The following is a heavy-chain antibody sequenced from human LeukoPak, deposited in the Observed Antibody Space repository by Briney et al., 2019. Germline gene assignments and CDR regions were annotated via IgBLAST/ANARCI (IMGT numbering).Heavy chain of an antibody. Sequence: GGSLRLSCAASGSIVSSNHMSWARQAPGKGLEWVAVIWNDGSHEYYADSEKGRFTISRDNSRNTVYLQMKSLRAEDTAVYYCAKDATEYGDSHFDCWGQGTMVTVSS. V-gene: IGHV3-33*06. D-gene: IGHD4-17*01. CDR2: IWNDGSHE. CDR1: GSIVSSNH. J-gene: IGHJ4*02. CDR3: AKDATEYGDSHFDC.